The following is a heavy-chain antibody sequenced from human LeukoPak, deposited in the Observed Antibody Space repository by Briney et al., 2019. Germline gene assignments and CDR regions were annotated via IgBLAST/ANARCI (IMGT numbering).Heavy chain of an antibody. J-gene: IGHJ4*02. D-gene: IGHD4-17*01. V-gene: IGHV3-21*01. Sequence: PGGSLRLSCAASGFTFSSYSMNWVRQAPGKGLEWVSSISSSSSYIYYADSVKGRFTISRDNAKNSLYLQMNSLRAEDTAVYYCARGRGRAVTYFDYWGQGTLVTVSS. CDR1: GFTFSSYS. CDR3: ARGRGRAVTYFDY. CDR2: ISSSSSYI.